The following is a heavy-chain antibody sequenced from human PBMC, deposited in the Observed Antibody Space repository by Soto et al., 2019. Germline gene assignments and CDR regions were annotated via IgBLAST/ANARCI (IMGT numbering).Heavy chain of an antibody. CDR1: GFTFSSYA. CDR2: ISGSGDST. J-gene: IGHJ4*02. Sequence: HPGGSLRLSCAASGFTFSSYAMSWVRQAPGKGLEWVSAISGSGDSTYYADSVKGRFTISRDSSKNTLYLQMNSLRAEDTAVYYCARRSSSWYFDYWGQGTLVNVSS. D-gene: IGHD6-13*01. CDR3: ARRSSSWYFDY. V-gene: IGHV3-23*01.